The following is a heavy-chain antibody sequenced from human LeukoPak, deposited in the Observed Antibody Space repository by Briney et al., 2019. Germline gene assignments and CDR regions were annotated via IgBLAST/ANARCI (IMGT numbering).Heavy chain of an antibody. CDR1: GFTFSSYG. CDR3: AQDSLLAVASD. J-gene: IGHJ4*02. Sequence: GGSLRLSCAASGFTFSSYGMHWVRQAPGKGLEWVAFVQYDGSNKYYADSVKGRFTISRDDSNNTLFLQMNSLRVDDTAVYYCAQDSLLAVASDWGQGTLVTVSS. CDR2: VQYDGSNK. D-gene: IGHD6-19*01. V-gene: IGHV3-30*02.